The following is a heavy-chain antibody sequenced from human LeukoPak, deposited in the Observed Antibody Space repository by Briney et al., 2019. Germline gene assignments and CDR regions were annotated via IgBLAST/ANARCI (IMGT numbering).Heavy chain of an antibody. CDR2: IYYTGST. D-gene: IGHD2-15*01. J-gene: IGHJ4*02. CDR1: GVSISNYY. CDR3: ARDRYCSGGSCDLFDY. V-gene: IGHV4-39*07. Sequence: PSETLSLTCSVSGVSISNYYWNWIRQPPGKGLEWIASIYYTGSTYYNPSLKSRVTISADTSKNQFSLKLSSVNAADTAVYYCARDRYCSGGSCDLFDYWGQGILVSVSS.